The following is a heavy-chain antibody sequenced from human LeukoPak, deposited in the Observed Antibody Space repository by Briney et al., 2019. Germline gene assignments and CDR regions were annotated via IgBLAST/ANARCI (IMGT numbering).Heavy chain of an antibody. Sequence: GGSLRLSCVASGFTFSSNWMHWVRQAPGKGLVWVSRINEDGSTTNYADSAKGRSTIFRDNAKNTLYLQMNSLRAEDTAVYYCVRDLGGRSGHWGQGTLVTVSS. CDR3: VRDLGGRSGH. J-gene: IGHJ4*02. V-gene: IGHV3-74*01. D-gene: IGHD1-26*01. CDR2: INEDGSTT. CDR1: GFTFSSNW.